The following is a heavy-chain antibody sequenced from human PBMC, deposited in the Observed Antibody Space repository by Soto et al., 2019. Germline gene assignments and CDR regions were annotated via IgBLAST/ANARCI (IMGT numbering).Heavy chain of an antibody. V-gene: IGHV1-3*01. Sequence: QAQLVQSGAEMKKPGASVKVSFKATGYTFSAYTMNWVRQAPGQSLEWMGWIHAGSGNTKYSQNFQGRVSITRDTSTSTGYMELTGLTSEGTAVYYYERDTEPLGPPANYALDIWGQGTMVTVSS. CDR2: IHAGSGNT. D-gene: IGHD3-16*01. CDR1: GYTFSAYT. CDR3: ERDTEPLGPPANYALDI. J-gene: IGHJ3*02.